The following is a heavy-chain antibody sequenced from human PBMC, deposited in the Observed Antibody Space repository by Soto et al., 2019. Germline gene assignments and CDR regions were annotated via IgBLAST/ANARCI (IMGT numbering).Heavy chain of an antibody. D-gene: IGHD3-10*01. Sequence: QVQLQESGPGLVKPSETLSLTCTVSGGSISSYYWTWIRQPPGKGLEWIGSIYYSGSTNYNPSLKSRVSISMDTPKNQFSLKLTSVTAADTAIYYCARATRGDPWGQGTLVTVSS. V-gene: IGHV4-59*01. CDR2: IYYSGST. J-gene: IGHJ5*02. CDR3: ARATRGDP. CDR1: GGSISSYY.